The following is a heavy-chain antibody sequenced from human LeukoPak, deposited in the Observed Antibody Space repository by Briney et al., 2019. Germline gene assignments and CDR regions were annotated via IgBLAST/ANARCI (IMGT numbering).Heavy chain of an antibody. CDR1: GGSISSSSYY. CDR2: IYYSGST. Sequence: PSETLSLTCTVSGGSISSSSYYWGWIRQPPGKGLEWIGSIYYSGSTYYNPSLKSRVTISVDTSKNQFSLKLSSVTAADTAVYYCARAYGSGSPYDAFDIWGQGTMVTVSS. CDR3: ARAYGSGSPYDAFDI. V-gene: IGHV4-39*07. J-gene: IGHJ3*02. D-gene: IGHD3-10*01.